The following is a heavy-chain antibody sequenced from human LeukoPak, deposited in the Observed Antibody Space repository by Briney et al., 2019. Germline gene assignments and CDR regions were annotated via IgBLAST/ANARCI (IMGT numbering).Heavy chain of an antibody. V-gene: IGHV1-69*13. CDR2: IIPIFGTA. Sequence: ASVKVSCKASGGTFSSYAISWVRQAPGQGLEWMGGIIPIFGTANYAQKFQGRVTITADESTSTAYMELSSLRSDDTAVYYCARDRRFGYSGSSYDYWGQGTLVTVSS. D-gene: IGHD1-26*01. J-gene: IGHJ4*02. CDR3: ARDRRFGYSGSSYDY. CDR1: GGTFSSYA.